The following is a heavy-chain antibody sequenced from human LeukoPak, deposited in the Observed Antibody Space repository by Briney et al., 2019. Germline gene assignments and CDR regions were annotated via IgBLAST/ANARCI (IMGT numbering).Heavy chain of an antibody. CDR2: IYYSGST. D-gene: IGHD1-1*01. Sequence: SETLSLTCTVSGGSVSSGSYYWSWIRQPPGKGLEWIGYIYYSGSTNYNPSPKSRVTISVDTSKNQFSLKLSSVTAADTAVYYCARAPLEIRAFDIWGQGTMVTVSS. CDR3: ARAPLEIRAFDI. CDR1: GGSVSSGSYY. J-gene: IGHJ3*02. V-gene: IGHV4-61*01.